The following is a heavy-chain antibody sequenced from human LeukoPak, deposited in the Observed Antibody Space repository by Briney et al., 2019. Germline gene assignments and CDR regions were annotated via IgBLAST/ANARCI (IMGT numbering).Heavy chain of an antibody. V-gene: IGHV1-8*02. J-gene: IGHJ4*02. CDR1: GYIFTGYY. CDR3: VRTPPNWGFDY. CDR2: MSPNSGDT. D-gene: IGHD7-27*01. Sequence: ASVKVSCKASGYIFTGYYMHWVRQAPGQGLEWLGWMSPNSGDTGYAQKFQGRVTMTSDSSISTAYMELSSLRSEDTAIYYCVRTPPNWGFDYWGQGTLVTVSS.